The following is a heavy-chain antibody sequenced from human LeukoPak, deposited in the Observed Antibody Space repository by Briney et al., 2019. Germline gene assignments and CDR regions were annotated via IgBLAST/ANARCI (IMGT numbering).Heavy chain of an antibody. CDR2: IIPIFGTA. J-gene: IGHJ4*02. CDR3: ARDSSSGWRFDY. V-gene: IGHV1-69*01. CDR1: GGAFSSYA. D-gene: IGHD6-19*01. Sequence: SVKVSCKASGGAFSSYAISWVRQAPGQGLEWMGGIIPIFGTANYAQKFQGRVTITADESTSTAYMELSSLRSEDTAVYYCARDSSSGWRFDYWGQGTLVTVSS.